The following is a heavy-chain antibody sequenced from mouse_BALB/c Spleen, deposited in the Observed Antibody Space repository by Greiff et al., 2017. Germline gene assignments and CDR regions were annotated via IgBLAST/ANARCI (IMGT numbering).Heavy chain of an antibody. CDR2: IWAGGST. CDR1: GFSLTSYG. CDR3: ARDTLRPSHAMDY. Sequence: QVQLQQSGPGLVAPSQSLSITCTVSGFSLTSYGVHWVRQPPGKGLEWLGVIWAGGSTNYNSALMSRLSISKDNSKSQVFLKMNSLQTDDTAMYYCARDTLRPSHAMDYWGQGTSVTVSS. D-gene: IGHD2-12*01. J-gene: IGHJ4*01. V-gene: IGHV2-9*02.